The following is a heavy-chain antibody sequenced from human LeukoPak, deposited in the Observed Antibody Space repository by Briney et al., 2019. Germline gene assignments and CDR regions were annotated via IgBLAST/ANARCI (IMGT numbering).Heavy chain of an antibody. CDR1: GFTLSSYA. CDR3: AKDGDSSGGIYSWFDP. V-gene: IGHV3-23*01. D-gene: IGHD3-22*01. J-gene: IGHJ5*02. CDR2: ISGSGGST. Sequence: GGSLRLSCAASGFTLSSYAMSWVRQAPGKGLEWVSGISGSGGSTYHADSVKGRFTISRDNSKNTLYLQMNSLRAEDTAEYYCAKDGDSSGGIYSWFDPWGQGTLVTVSS.